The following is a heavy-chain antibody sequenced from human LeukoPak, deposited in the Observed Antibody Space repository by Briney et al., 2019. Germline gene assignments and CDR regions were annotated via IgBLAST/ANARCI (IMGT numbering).Heavy chain of an antibody. V-gene: IGHV1-69*05. CDR3: AREGYSYGLEFPYYFDY. CDR1: GGTFSSYA. CDR2: IIPIFDTA. J-gene: IGHJ4*02. Sequence: ASVKVSCKASGGTFSSYAISWVRQAPGQGLEWMGRIIPIFDTANYAQKFQGRVTITTDESTSTAYMELSSLRSEDTAVYYCAREGYSYGLEFPYYFDYWGQGTLVTVSS. D-gene: IGHD5-18*01.